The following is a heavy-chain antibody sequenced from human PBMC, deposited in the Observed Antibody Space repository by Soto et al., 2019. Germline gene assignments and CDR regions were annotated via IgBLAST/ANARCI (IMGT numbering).Heavy chain of an antibody. V-gene: IGHV3-23*01. Sequence: EVQLLESGGGLVQPGGSLRLSCAASGFTFRSYAMSWARQAQGKGLEWVSAISGSGGSTYYADSVKGRFTISRDNSKNTLYLQMNSLRAEDTAVYYCASGYYLYYFDYWGQGTLVTVSS. CDR2: ISGSGGST. D-gene: IGHD3-3*01. J-gene: IGHJ4*02. CDR3: ASGYYLYYFDY. CDR1: GFTFRSYA.